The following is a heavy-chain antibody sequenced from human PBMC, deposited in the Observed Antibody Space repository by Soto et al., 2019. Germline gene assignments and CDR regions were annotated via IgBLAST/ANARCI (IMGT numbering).Heavy chain of an antibody. CDR1: GYTFTSYG. J-gene: IGHJ4*02. CDR3: ARAGSGSDY. V-gene: IGHV1-18*01. Sequence: GXXVKVSCKASGYTFTSYGISWVRQAPGQXXXXXXAXRXXXGNXXSEXXXXXXAHXXXXXXXSKAYMELRRLRSDDTAVYYCARAGSGSDYWGQGTMVTVSS. CDR2: XRXXXGNX. D-gene: IGHD6-19*01.